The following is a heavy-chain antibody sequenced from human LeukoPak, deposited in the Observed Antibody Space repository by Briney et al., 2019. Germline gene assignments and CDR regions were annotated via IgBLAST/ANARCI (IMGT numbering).Heavy chain of an antibody. D-gene: IGHD3-22*01. J-gene: IGHJ4*02. V-gene: IGHV3-23*01. Sequence: GGSLRLSCAASGFTFSSYGMSWVRQAPGKGPEWVSAISGSGGSTYYADSVKGRFTISGDNSKNTLYLQMNSLRAEDTAVYYCAKALIPYYYDSSGYWAFDYWGQGTLVTVSS. CDR3: AKALIPYYYDSSGYWAFDY. CDR2: ISGSGGST. CDR1: GFTFSSYG.